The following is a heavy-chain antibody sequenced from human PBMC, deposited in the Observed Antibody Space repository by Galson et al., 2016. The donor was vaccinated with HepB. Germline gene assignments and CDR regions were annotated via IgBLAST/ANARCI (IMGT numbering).Heavy chain of an antibody. CDR1: GFMFSTYA. CDR2: ILYDGSHR. J-gene: IGHJ3*02. V-gene: IGHV3-30-3*01. Sequence: SLRLSCAASGFMFSTYAMYWVRQAPGKGLEWVAIILYDGSHRYYADSVKGRFTISRDNSKNTLYLQMSSLRGEDTAVYYCAKDANFWSGYPEDAFDMWGQGTMVTVSS. D-gene: IGHD3-3*01. CDR3: AKDANFWSGYPEDAFDM.